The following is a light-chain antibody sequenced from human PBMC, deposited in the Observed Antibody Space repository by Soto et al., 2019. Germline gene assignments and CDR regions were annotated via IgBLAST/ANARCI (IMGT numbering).Light chain of an antibody. J-gene: IGLJ1*01. CDR1: NSDVGGYNY. Sequence: QSVLTQPASVSGSPGQSITIFCTGTNSDVGGYNYVAWYQQHAGKAPKLMMYDVSNRPSGVSNRLSGSKSCNTASLTISGLQAEDEADYYCSSYAGSSTVFGTGTKLTVL. CDR2: DVS. CDR3: SSYAGSSTV. V-gene: IGLV2-14*01.